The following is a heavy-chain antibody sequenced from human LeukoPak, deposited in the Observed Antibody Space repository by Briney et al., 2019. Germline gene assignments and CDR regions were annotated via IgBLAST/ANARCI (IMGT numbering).Heavy chain of an antibody. CDR1: GSTFSSYS. D-gene: IGHD5-18*01. CDR3: ARGPGYSYGHDGGYYYYYYMDV. CDR2: ISSSSSYI. V-gene: IGHV3-21*01. Sequence: PGGSLRLSCAASGSTFSSYSVNWVRQAPGKGLEWVSSISSSSSYIYYADSVKGRFTISRDNAKNSLYLQMNSLRAEDTAVYYCARGPGYSYGHDGGYYYYYYMDVWGKGTTVTVSS. J-gene: IGHJ6*03.